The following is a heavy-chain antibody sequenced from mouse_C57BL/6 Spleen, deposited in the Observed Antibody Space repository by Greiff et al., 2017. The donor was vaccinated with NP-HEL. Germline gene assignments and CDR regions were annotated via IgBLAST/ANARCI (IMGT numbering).Heavy chain of an antibody. V-gene: IGHV1-69*01. CDR3: ARDSNYEAMDY. CDR2: IDPSDSYT. D-gene: IGHD2-5*01. J-gene: IGHJ4*01. Sequence: VQLQQPGAELVMPGASVKLSCKASGYTFTSYWMHWVKQRPGQGLEWIGEIDPSDSYTNYNQKFKGKSTLTVDKSSSTAYMQLSSLTSEDSAVYYCARDSNYEAMDYWGQGTSVTVSS. CDR1: GYTFTSYW.